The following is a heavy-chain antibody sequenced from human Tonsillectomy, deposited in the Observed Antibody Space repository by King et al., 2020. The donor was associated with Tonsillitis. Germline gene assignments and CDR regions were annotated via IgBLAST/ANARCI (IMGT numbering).Heavy chain of an antibody. D-gene: IGHD1/OR15-1a*01. V-gene: IGHV3-64D*06. J-gene: IGHJ4*02. Sequence: VQLVESGGGLVQPGGSLRLSCSASGFSFSHHAMYWVRQAPGKDLEYVSGISSDGDSTHYADSVKGRFTISRDNSENIPFLQMKDLRPEDTAVYYCVWNNSGLWGQGALVTVSS. CDR1: GFSFSHHA. CDR3: VWNNSGL. CDR2: ISSDGDST.